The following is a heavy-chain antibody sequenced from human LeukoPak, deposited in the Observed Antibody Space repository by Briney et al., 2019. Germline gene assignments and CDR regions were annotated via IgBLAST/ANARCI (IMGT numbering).Heavy chain of an antibody. D-gene: IGHD2-15*01. V-gene: IGHV3-66*01. CDR1: GFTVSSNY. J-gene: IGHJ6*02. CDR3: ATDVVPLYGMDV. Sequence: GGSLRLSCAASGFTVSSNYMSWVRQAPGKGLEWVSVIYSGGSTYYADSVKGRFTISRDNSKNTLYLQMNSLRAEDTAVYYCATDVVPLYGMDVWGQGTTVTVSS. CDR2: IYSGGST.